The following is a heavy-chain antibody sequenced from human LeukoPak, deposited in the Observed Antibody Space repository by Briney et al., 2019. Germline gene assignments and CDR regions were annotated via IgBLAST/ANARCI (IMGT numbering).Heavy chain of an antibody. V-gene: IGHV3-23*01. CDR1: GFTFSSYS. CDR3: AKCSSSWKEYYYYYMDV. Sequence: GGSLRLSCAASGFTFSSYSMSWVRQAPGKGLEWVSAISGSGGSTYYADSVKGRFTISRDNSKNTLYLQMNSLRAEDTAVYYCAKCSSSWKEYYYYYMDVWGKGTTVTISS. J-gene: IGHJ6*03. D-gene: IGHD6-13*01. CDR2: ISGSGGST.